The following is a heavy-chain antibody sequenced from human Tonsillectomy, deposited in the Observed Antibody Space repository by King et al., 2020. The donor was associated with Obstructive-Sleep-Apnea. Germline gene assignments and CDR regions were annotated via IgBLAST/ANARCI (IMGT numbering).Heavy chain of an antibody. D-gene: IGHD2-21*01. J-gene: IGHJ4*02. V-gene: IGHV4-34*01. CDR1: GGSFSGYY. Sequence: VQLQQWGAGLLKPSETLSLTCAVYGGSFSGYYWSWIRQPPGKGLEWIGEINHSGSTNYNPSLKSRVTISVDTSKSQFSLKLSSVTAADTAVYYCARGSGFPYELDYWGQGTLVTVSS. CDR3: ARGSGFPYELDY. CDR2: INHSGST.